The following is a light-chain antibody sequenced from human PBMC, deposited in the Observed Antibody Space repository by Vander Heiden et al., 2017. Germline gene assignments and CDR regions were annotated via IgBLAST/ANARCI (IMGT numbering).Light chain of an antibody. Sequence: SPELTRAPAVSVALGQTVRITCQGDSLRSYYASWYQQKPGQAPVLVIYGKNNRPSGIPDRFSGSSSGNTASLTITGAQAEDVADYYCNSRDSSGNHYVFGAGTKVTVL. J-gene: IGLJ1*01. CDR2: GKN. V-gene: IGLV3-19*01. CDR1: SLRSYY. CDR3: NSRDSSGNHYV.